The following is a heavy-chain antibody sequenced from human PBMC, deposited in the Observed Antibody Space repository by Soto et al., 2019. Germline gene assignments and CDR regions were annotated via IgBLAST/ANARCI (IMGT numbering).Heavy chain of an antibody. V-gene: IGHV1-69*04. D-gene: IGHD6-19*01. CDR3: ARNPRAVAAMHMDV. CDR2: IIPILGIG. J-gene: IGHJ6*03. Sequence: QVQLVQSGAEVKKPGSSVKVSCKASGGTFSSYAFNWVRQAPGQGLEWMGRIIPILGIGDYAQRFQGRVTITADKSTTTVYMELSSLRSADTAVYYCARNPRAVAAMHMDVWGKGTIVTVSS. CDR1: GGTFSSYA.